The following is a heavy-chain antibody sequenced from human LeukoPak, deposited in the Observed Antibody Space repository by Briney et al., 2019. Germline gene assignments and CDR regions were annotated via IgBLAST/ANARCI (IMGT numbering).Heavy chain of an antibody. CDR3: ARNQSGSGGHNNDAFDI. J-gene: IGHJ3*02. CDR2: VYASGSF. D-gene: IGHD3-16*01. Sequence: PSETLSLTCTVSGVSGGSISTDYWTWIRQPAGKGLEWIGRVYASGSFRYNPSFNSRATMSVDASKNQVSLKVTSATAADSAVYFCARNQSGSGGHNNDAFDIWGHGTMVTVSS. V-gene: IGHV4-4*07. CDR1: GGSISTDY.